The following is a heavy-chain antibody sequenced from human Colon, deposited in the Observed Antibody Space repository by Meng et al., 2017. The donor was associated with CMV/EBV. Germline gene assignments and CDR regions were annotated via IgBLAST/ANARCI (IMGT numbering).Heavy chain of an antibody. J-gene: IGHJ4*02. Sequence: SCAASGFTFSSYGMHWVRQAPGKGLEWVAFIRYDGSNKYYADSVKGRFTISRDNSKNTLYLQMNSLRAEDTAVYYCAKDYYRYFDYWGQGTLVTVSS. CDR1: GFTFSSYG. D-gene: IGHD3-10*01. CDR3: AKDYYRYFDY. CDR2: IRYDGSNK. V-gene: IGHV3-30*02.